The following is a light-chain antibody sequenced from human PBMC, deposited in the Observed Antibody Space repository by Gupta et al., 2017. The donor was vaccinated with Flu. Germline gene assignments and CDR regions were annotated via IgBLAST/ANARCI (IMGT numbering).Light chain of an antibody. Sequence: SLGERATINCKSSQSVLYSSNNKNYLTWYQQKPGQPPKLLIYWASTRESGVPDRFSGSGSGTDFTLTISSLQAEDVAVYYCQQYDTTPLTFGPGTKVHIK. CDR1: QSVLYSSNNKNY. CDR3: QQYDTTPLT. CDR2: WAS. J-gene: IGKJ3*01. V-gene: IGKV4-1*01.